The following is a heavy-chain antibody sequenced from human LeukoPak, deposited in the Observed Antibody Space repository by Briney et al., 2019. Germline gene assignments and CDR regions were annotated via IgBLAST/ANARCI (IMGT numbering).Heavy chain of an antibody. V-gene: IGHV1-18*01. CDR3: ARYYYDSSGYLLHDY. Sequence: ASVKVSCKASGYTFTSYGISWVRQAPGQGLEWMGWINAYNGNTNYAQKLQGRVTMTTDTSTSTAYVELRSLRSDDTAVYYCARYYYDSSGYLLHDYWGQGTLVTVSS. J-gene: IGHJ4*02. CDR2: INAYNGNT. CDR1: GYTFTSYG. D-gene: IGHD3-22*01.